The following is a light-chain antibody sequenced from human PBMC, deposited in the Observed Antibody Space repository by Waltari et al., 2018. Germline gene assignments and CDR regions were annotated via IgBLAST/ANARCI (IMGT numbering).Light chain of an antibody. J-gene: IGKJ4*01. CDR2: HAS. CDR1: QDISNY. CDR3: QQYDNLPLT. V-gene: IGKV1-33*01. Sequence: DIQMTQSPSPLSASVGDRVTIPCQASQDISNYFNWYQQKLGKAPKLLIYHASNLEAGVPSRFSGSGSGTDFTFTINSLQPEDIATYYCQQYDNLPLTFGGGTKVENK.